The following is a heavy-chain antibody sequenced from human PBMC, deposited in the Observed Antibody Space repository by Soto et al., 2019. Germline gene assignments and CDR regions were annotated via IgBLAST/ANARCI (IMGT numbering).Heavy chain of an antibody. CDR2: INAGNGNT. D-gene: IGHD3-10*01. CDR1: GYTFTSYA. J-gene: IGHJ6*02. V-gene: IGHV1-3*01. CDR3: ARVYRYGSGSYSKRPYYYYGMDV. Sequence: ASVKVSCKASGYTFTSYAMHWVRQAPGQRLEWMGWINAGNGNTKYSQKFQGRVTITRDTSASTAYMELSSLRSEDTAVYYRARVYRYGSGSYSKRPYYYYGMDVWGQGTTVTVSS.